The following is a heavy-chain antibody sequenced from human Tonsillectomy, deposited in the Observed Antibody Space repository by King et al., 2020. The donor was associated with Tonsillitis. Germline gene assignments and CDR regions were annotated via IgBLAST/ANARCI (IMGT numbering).Heavy chain of an antibody. J-gene: IGHJ5*02. CDR1: GDSISSSSYY. D-gene: IGHD4-23*01. CDR2: IYYSGST. Sequence: QLQESGPGLVKPSETLSLTCTVSGDSISSSSYYWGWIRQLPGEGLEWIGNIYYSGSTYYNPSLKSRVIISVDTSKNQFSLKLSSVTAADTAVYYCARRLKGYGGSYNWFDPWGQGTLVTVSS. V-gene: IGHV4-39*01. CDR3: ARRLKGYGGSYNWFDP.